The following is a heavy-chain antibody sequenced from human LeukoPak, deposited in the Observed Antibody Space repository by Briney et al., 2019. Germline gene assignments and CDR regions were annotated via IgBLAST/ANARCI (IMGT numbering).Heavy chain of an antibody. D-gene: IGHD3-22*01. Sequence: ASVKVSCKASGYTFTAYYMHWVRQAPGQGLEWMGWINPNTGDTNYAQKLQGRVTMTTDTSTSTAYMELRSLRSDDTAVYYCARTEDYYDSSGYSYWGQGTLVTVSS. V-gene: IGHV1-2*02. CDR1: GYTFTAYY. CDR3: ARTEDYYDSSGYSY. J-gene: IGHJ4*02. CDR2: INPNTGDT.